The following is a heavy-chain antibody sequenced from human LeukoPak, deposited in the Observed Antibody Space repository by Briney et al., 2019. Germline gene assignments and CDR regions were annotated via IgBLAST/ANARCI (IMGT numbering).Heavy chain of an antibody. CDR1: GFTFDDYA. J-gene: IGHJ5*02. CDR2: ISGDGGST. Sequence: PGGSLRLSCAASGFTFDDYAMHWVRQAPGKGLEWVSLISGDGGSTYYADSVKGRFTISRDNSKNSLYLQMNSLRTEDTASYYCAKDLFCGSGSYHNWFDPWGQGTLVTVSS. D-gene: IGHD3-10*01. V-gene: IGHV3-43*02. CDR3: AKDLFCGSGSYHNWFDP.